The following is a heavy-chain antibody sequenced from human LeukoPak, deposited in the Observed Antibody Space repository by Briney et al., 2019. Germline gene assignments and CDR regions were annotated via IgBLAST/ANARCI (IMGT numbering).Heavy chain of an antibody. CDR3: AREIRHYYGSGSRSAFDI. D-gene: IGHD3-10*01. V-gene: IGHV3-30-3*01. J-gene: IGHJ3*02. CDR2: ISYDRSNK. CDR1: GFTFSSYA. Sequence: GGSLRLSCAASGFTFSSYAMHWVRQAPGKGLEWVAVISYDRSNKYYADSVKGRFTISRDNSKNTLYLQMNSLRAEDTAVYYCAREIRHYYGSGSRSAFDIWGQGTMVTVSS.